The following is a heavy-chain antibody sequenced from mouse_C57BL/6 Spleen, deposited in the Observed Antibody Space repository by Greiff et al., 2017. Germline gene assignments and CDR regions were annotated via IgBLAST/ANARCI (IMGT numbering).Heavy chain of an antibody. V-gene: IGHV1-80*01. CDR3: ARGGGTTY. D-gene: IGHD4-1*01. CDR2: IYPGDGDT. J-gene: IGHJ3*01. Sequence: SGAELVKPGASVKISCKASGYAFSSYWMNWVKQRPGKGLEWIGQIYPGDGDTNYNGKVKGKATLTADKSSSTAYMQLSSLTSEDSEVYFCARGGGTTYWGQGTLVTVSA. CDR1: GYAFSSYW.